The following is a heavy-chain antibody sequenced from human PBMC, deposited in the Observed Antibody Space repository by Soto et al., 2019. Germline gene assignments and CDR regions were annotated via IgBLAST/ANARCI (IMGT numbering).Heavy chain of an antibody. J-gene: IGHJ4*02. Sequence: QVQLVESGGGVVQPGRSLRLSCAASGFTFSSYGMHWVRQAPGKGLEWVAVIWYDGSNKYYADSVKGRFTISRDNSKNTLYLQMNSLRAEDTAVYYCARDPALDSLAFDYWGQGILVTVSS. CDR2: IWYDGSNK. CDR3: ARDPALDSLAFDY. CDR1: GFTFSSYG. D-gene: IGHD1-1*01. V-gene: IGHV3-33*01.